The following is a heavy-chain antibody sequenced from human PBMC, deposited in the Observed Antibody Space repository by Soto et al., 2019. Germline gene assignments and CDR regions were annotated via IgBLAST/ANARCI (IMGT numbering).Heavy chain of an antibody. Sequence: GGSLRLSCSASGFTFSSYAMHWVRQAPGKGLEWVSGISGSGGSTYYADSVKGRFTISRDNSENTLYLQMNSLRAEDTALYHCAREYDSSGTFYYYYYFGLGDWGEGTTVTVSS. CDR3: AREYDSSGTFYYYYYFGLGD. CDR1: GFTFSSYA. D-gene: IGHD3-22*01. J-gene: IGHJ6*04. V-gene: IGHV3-23*01. CDR2: ISGSGGST.